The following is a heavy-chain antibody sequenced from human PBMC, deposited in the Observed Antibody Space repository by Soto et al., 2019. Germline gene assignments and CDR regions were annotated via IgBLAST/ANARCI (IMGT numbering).Heavy chain of an antibody. V-gene: IGHV3-30*18. CDR2: VSYDGNEK. J-gene: IGHJ6*03. Sequence: QVQLVESGGGVVLPGRSLRLSCAASGFTFSRYAMHWVRQAPGKGLEGVAHVSYDGNEKQYADYVKGRFTVSRDNSKNMLYLQMNSLRPEDTAVYYCTKTVVATALYYHYMDVWGKGTTVTVSS. D-gene: IGHD2-15*01. CDR3: TKTVVATALYYHYMDV. CDR1: GFTFSRYA.